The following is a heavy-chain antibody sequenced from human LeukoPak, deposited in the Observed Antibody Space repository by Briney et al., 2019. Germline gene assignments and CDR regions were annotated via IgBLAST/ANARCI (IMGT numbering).Heavy chain of an antibody. CDR2: MNPNSGNT. Sequence: ASVKVSCKASGYTFTSYGISWVRQATGQGLEWMGWMNPNSGNTGYAQKFQGRVTMTRNTSISTAYMELSSLRSEDTAVYYCARGISGSYGFDYWGQGTLVTVSS. D-gene: IGHD1-26*01. V-gene: IGHV1-8*02. J-gene: IGHJ4*02. CDR3: ARGISGSYGFDY. CDR1: GYTFTSYG.